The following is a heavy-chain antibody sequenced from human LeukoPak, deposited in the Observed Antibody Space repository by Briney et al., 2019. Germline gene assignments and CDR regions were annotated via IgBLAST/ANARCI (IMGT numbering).Heavy chain of an antibody. V-gene: IGHV1-24*01. CDR3: ATGTSGSYYVGIVRPIDY. Sequence: ASVKVSCKVSAYTLTELPIHRVRHAPGKWLEWMGGFDPDDGETVYAQMFQGRVTMTEDTSSDTASMELSSLRSEDTAVYYCATGTSGSYYVGIVRPIDYWGQGTLVTVSS. J-gene: IGHJ4*02. D-gene: IGHD1-26*01. CDR2: FDPDDGET. CDR1: AYTLTELP.